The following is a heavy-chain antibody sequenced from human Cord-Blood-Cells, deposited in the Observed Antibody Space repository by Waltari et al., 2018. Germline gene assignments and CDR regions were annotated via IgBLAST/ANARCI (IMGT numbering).Heavy chain of an antibody. CDR2: ISAYNGNT. D-gene: IGHD2-2*01. Sequence: QVQLVQSGAEVKKPGASVKVSCKASGYTFTSYGISWVRQAPGQGLEWMGWISAYNGNTNYAQKLQGRVTMTTDTSTSTAYMELRSLRSDDTAVYYCARDSGYCSSTSCYGSGSYYDYWGQGTLVTVSS. V-gene: IGHV1-18*01. J-gene: IGHJ4*02. CDR1: GYTFTSYG. CDR3: ARDSGYCSSTSCYGSGSYYDY.